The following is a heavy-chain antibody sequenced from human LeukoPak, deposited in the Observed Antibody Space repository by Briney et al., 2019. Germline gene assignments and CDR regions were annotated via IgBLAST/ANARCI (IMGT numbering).Heavy chain of an antibody. Sequence: PSETLSLTCTVSGGSISSYCWSWIRQPPGKGLEWIGYIYYSGSTNYNPSLKSRVTISVDTSKNQFSLRLSSVTAADTAVYYCARSPIAARPGLFDYWGQGTLVTVSS. CDR2: IYYSGST. V-gene: IGHV4-59*01. CDR1: GGSISSYC. J-gene: IGHJ4*02. CDR3: ARSPIAARPGLFDY. D-gene: IGHD6-6*01.